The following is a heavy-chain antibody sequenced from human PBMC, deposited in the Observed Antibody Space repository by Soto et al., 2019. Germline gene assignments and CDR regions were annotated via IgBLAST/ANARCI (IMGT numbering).Heavy chain of an antibody. Sequence: QVQLVESGGGVVQPGRSLRLSCAASGFTFSSYAMHWVRQAPGKGLEWVAVISYDGSNKYYADSVKGRFTISRDNSKNTLYLQMNSLRAEDTAVYYCARGRFGELLVWFDYWGQGTLVTVSS. CDR1: GFTFSSYA. D-gene: IGHD3-10*01. CDR3: ARGRFGELLVWFDY. CDR2: ISYDGSNK. V-gene: IGHV3-30-3*01. J-gene: IGHJ4*02.